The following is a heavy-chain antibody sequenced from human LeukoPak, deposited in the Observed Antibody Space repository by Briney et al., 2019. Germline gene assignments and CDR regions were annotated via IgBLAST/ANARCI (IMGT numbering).Heavy chain of an antibody. CDR3: AREVDDSSGYHAVEYSQH. D-gene: IGHD3-22*01. J-gene: IGHJ1*01. CDR1: GGTFSSYA. CDR2: IIPIFGTA. Sequence: SVKVSCKASGGTFSSYAISWVRQAPGQGLEWMGRIIPIFGTANYAQKFQGRVTITTDESTSTAYMELSSLRSEDTAVYYCAREVDDSSGYHAVEYSQHWGQGTLVTVSS. V-gene: IGHV1-69*05.